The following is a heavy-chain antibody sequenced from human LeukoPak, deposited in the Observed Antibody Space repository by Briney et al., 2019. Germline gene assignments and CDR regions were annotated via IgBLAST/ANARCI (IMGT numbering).Heavy chain of an antibody. J-gene: IGHJ3*02. CDR2: ISVGGGST. D-gene: IGHD4-17*01. Sequence: PGGSLRLSRAASGFTFDSYAMSWVRQAPGKGLEWVSSISVGGGSTFYADSVKGRFTISRVNSKNTLYLQMNSLRAEDTAVYYCAKHDYGDYRAFDIWGQGTMVTVSS. V-gene: IGHV3-23*01. CDR3: AKHDYGDYRAFDI. CDR1: GFTFDSYA.